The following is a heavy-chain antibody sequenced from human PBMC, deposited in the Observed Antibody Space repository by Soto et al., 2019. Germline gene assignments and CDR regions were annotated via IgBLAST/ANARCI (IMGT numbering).Heavy chain of an antibody. J-gene: IGHJ4*02. D-gene: IGHD3-9*01. CDR3: ATGPLTYDILTGYFVD. CDR1: GFTFSSYW. V-gene: IGHV3-7*05. Sequence: GGSLRLSCAASGFTFSSYWMSWVRQAPGKGLEWVANIKQDGSEKYYVDSVKGRFTISRDNAKNSLYLQMNSLRAEDTAVYYCATGPLTYDILTGYFVDWGQGTLVTVSS. CDR2: IKQDGSEK.